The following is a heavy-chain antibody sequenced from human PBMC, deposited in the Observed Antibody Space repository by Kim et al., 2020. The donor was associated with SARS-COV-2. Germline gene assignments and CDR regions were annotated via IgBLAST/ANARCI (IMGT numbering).Heavy chain of an antibody. V-gene: IGHV1-69*13. CDR1: GGTFSSYA. D-gene: IGHD2-15*01. J-gene: IGHJ6*02. Sequence: SVKVSCKASGGTFSSYASSWVRQAPGQGLEWMGGIIPIFGTANYAQKFQGRVTITADESTSTAYMELSSLRSADTAVYYCARDRGYCSGGSCYDYYYGMDVWGQGTTVTVSS. CDR2: IIPIFGTA. CDR3: ARDRGYCSGGSCYDYYYGMDV.